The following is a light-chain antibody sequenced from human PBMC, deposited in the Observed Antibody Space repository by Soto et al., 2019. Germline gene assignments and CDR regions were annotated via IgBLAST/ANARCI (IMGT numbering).Light chain of an antibody. CDR2: AAS. CDR1: QSISSY. CDR3: QQYYSYPFT. J-gene: IGKJ3*01. V-gene: IGKV1-39*01. Sequence: DIQMTQSPSSLSVSVGDRVTITCRASQSISSYLNWYQQKPGKAPKLLIYAASTLQSGVPSRFSGSGSGTDFTLTISCLQSEDFATYYCQQYYSYPFTFGPGTKVDIK.